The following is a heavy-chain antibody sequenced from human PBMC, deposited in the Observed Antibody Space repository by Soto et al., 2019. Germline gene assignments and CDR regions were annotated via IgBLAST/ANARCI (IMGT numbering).Heavy chain of an antibody. V-gene: IGHV3-53*01. Sequence: EVQLVESGGGLIQPGGSLRLSCTASGLTVSSNYMGWVRQAPGKGLEWVSVIYNDGKTYYADSVKGRFTISRDTSKNTLHIQMDTLRAEDTAVYYCVRPLPSGQNYGLDVWGQGNTVTVSS. J-gene: IGHJ6*02. CDR1: GLTVSSNY. CDR2: IYNDGKT. D-gene: IGHD3-10*01. CDR3: VRPLPSGQNYGLDV.